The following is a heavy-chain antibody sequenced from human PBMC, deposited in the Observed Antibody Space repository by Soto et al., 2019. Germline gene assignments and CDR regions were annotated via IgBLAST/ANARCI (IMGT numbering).Heavy chain of an antibody. V-gene: IGHV3-30*18. CDR1: GFTFSSYG. Sequence: QVQLVESGGGVVQPGRSLRLSCAASGFTFSSYGMHWVRQAPGKGLEWVAVISYDGSNKYYADSVKGRFTISRDNSKNTLYLQMNSLRAEDTAVYYCAKEGQTIEYFRHWGQGTLVTVSS. D-gene: IGHD3-9*01. CDR2: ISYDGSNK. J-gene: IGHJ1*01. CDR3: AKEGQTIEYFRH.